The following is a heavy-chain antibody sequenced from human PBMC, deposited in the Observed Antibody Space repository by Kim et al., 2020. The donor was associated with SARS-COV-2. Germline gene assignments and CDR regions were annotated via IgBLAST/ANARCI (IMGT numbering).Heavy chain of an antibody. J-gene: IGHJ4*02. D-gene: IGHD2-15*01. Sequence: SETLSLTCAVYGGSFSGYYWSWIRQPPGKGLEWIGEINHSGSTNYNPSLKSRVTISVDTSKNQFSLKLSSVTAADTAVYYCARSRVVVQRAFDYWGQGTLVTVSS. CDR1: GGSFSGYY. CDR2: INHSGST. CDR3: ARSRVVVQRAFDY. V-gene: IGHV4-34*01.